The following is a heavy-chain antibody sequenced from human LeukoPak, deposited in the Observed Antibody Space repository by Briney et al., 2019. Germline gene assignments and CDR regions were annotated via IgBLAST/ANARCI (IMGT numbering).Heavy chain of an antibody. CDR1: GYTLTSYD. Sequence: GSSVKVSCKASGYTLTSYDINWVRQATGQGLEWMGWMNPNNDNTGYAQKFQGRVTMTRNTSISTAYMELISLRSEDTAVYYCARDSGGGTYDFSDWGQGTLVTVSS. CDR2: MNPNNDNT. D-gene: IGHD3-3*01. V-gene: IGHV1-8*01. J-gene: IGHJ4*02. CDR3: ARDSGGGTYDFSD.